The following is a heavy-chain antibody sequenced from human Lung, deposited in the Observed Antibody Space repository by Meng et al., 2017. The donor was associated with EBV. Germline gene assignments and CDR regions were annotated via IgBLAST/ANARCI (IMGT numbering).Heavy chain of an antibody. D-gene: IGHD2-2*02. Sequence: QVEFQVWGGGLLKPPESLSLACAVYDGSFSGYYWSCIRQPPGKGLEWIGEINHSVSTSYNPSLKGRVTILVDTSKNQFSLKLTSVTAADTAVYYCATYTGGRFGPWGQGTLVTVSS. CDR3: ATYTGGRFGP. V-gene: IGHV4-34*01. J-gene: IGHJ5*02. CDR2: INHSVST. CDR1: DGSFSGYY.